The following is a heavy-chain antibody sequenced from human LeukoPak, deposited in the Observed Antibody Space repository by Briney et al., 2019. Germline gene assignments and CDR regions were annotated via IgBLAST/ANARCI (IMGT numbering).Heavy chain of an antibody. Sequence: PGRSLRLSCAASGFTFDDYAMHWVRQAPGKGLEWVSGISWNSGSIGYADSVKGRFTISRDNAKNSLYLQMNSLRAEDTALYYCAKDRADSSGYYYDYWGREPWSPSPQ. CDR1: GFTFDDYA. CDR2: ISWNSGSI. CDR3: AKDRADSSGYYYDY. J-gene: IGHJ4*02. D-gene: IGHD3-22*01. V-gene: IGHV3-9*01.